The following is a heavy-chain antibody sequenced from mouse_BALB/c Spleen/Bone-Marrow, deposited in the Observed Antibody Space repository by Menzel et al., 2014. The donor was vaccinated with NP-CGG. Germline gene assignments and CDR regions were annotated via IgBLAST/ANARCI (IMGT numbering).Heavy chain of an antibody. CDR3: ARDYYGSSDY. D-gene: IGHD1-1*01. J-gene: IGHJ2*01. CDR2: INSNGGST. CDR1: GFTFSSYG. Sequence: EVQLVESGGGLVQPGGSLKLSCAASGFTFSSYGMSWVRQTPDKRLELVATINSNGGSTYYPDSVKGRFTISIDNAKNTLYLQVSSLKSEDTAMYSCARDYYGSSDYWGQGTTLTVST. V-gene: IGHV5-6-3*01.